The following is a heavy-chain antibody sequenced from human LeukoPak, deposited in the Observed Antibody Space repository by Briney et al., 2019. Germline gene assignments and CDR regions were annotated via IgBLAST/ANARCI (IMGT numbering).Heavy chain of an antibody. Sequence: GSLRLSCAASGFTFSSYWMSWVRQAPGKGLEWVANIKQDGSEKYYVGSVKGRFTISRDNAKNSLYLQMNSLRAEDTAVYYCARLGGNYGSGSYQAFDIWGQGTMVTVSS. CDR2: IKQDGSEK. V-gene: IGHV3-7*03. CDR3: ARLGGNYGSGSYQAFDI. J-gene: IGHJ3*02. D-gene: IGHD3-10*01. CDR1: GFTFSSYW.